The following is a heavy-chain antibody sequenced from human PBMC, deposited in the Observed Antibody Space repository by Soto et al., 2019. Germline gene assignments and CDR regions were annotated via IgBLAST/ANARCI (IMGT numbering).Heavy chain of an antibody. D-gene: IGHD3-22*01. CDR2: INPNSGGT. Sequence: ASVKVSCKASGYTFTGYYMHWVRQAPGQGLEWMGWINPNSGGTNYAQKFQGRVTMTRDTSISTAYMELSRLRSDDTAVYYCARDAAFYYDSSGYYGLPRGFDYWGQGTLVTAPQ. CDR3: ARDAAFYYDSSGYYGLPRGFDY. CDR1: GYTFTGYY. J-gene: IGHJ4*02. V-gene: IGHV1-2*02.